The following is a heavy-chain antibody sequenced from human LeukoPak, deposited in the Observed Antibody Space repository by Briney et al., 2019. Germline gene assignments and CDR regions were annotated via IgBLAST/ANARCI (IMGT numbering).Heavy chain of an antibody. CDR1: GYSISSGYY. D-gene: IGHD5-24*01. CDR2: IYHSGST. CDR3: ARSPERWLQLLIDY. J-gene: IGHJ4*02. Sequence: SETLSLTCAVSGYSISSGYYWGWIRQPPGKGLEWIGSIYHSGSTYYNPSLKSRVTISVDTSKNQFSLKLSSVPAADTAVYYCARSPERWLQLLIDYWGQGTLLTVSS. V-gene: IGHV4-38-2*01.